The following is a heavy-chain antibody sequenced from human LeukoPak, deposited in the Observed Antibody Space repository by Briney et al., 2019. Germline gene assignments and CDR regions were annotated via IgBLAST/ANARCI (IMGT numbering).Heavy chain of an antibody. J-gene: IGHJ6*02. CDR3: ARCLTAIHYYYGMDV. CDR1: GFTFSGYE. V-gene: IGHV3-48*03. CDR2: ISSSGSTI. Sequence: QAGGSLRLSCAASGFTFSGYEMNWVRQAPGKGLEWVSYISSSGSTIYYADSVKGRFTISRDNAKNSLYLQMNSLRAEDTAVYYCARCLTAIHYYYGMDVWGQGTTVTVSS. D-gene: IGHD2-21*02.